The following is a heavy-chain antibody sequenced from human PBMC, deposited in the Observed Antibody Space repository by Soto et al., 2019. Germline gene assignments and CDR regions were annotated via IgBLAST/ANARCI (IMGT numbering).Heavy chain of an antibody. D-gene: IGHD5-18*01. CDR3: ARGPQYSHGQTYYYYGVDV. Sequence: PSETLSLTCTVSGGSISSYYWSWIRQPPGKGLEWIGYIYYSGSTNYNPSLKSRVTISVDTSKNQFSLKLSSVTAADTAVYYCARGPQYSHGQTYYYYGVDVWGQGTTVTVSS. CDR2: IYYSGST. CDR1: GGSISSYY. J-gene: IGHJ6*02. V-gene: IGHV4-59*01.